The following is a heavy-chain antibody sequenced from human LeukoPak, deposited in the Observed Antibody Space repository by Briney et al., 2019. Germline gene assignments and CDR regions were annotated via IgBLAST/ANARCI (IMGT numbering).Heavy chain of an antibody. CDR1: GFTFSSYA. CDR3: AKDTYYDSSGNDY. CDR2: ISGSGGST. J-gene: IGHJ4*02. D-gene: IGHD3-22*01. V-gene: IGHV3-23*01. Sequence: GGSLRLSCAAPGFTFSSYAMSWVRQAPGKGLEWVSAISGSGGSTYYADSVKGRFTISRDNSKNTLYLQMNSLRAEDTAVYYCAKDTYYDSSGNDYWGQGTLVTVSS.